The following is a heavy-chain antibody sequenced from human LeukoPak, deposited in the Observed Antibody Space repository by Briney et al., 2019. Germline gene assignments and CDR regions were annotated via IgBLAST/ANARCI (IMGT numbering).Heavy chain of an antibody. D-gene: IGHD6-13*01. V-gene: IGHV3-7*01. J-gene: IGHJ4*02. CDR1: GFTFSSYW. CDR3: ARGRGDQQLVGFDY. CDR2: IKQDGSEK. Sequence: PGGSLRLSCAASGFTFSSYWMSWVRQAPGKGLEWVANIKQDGSEKYYADSVKGRFTISRDNSKNTLYLQMNSLRAEDTAVYYCARGRGDQQLVGFDYWGQGTLVTVSS.